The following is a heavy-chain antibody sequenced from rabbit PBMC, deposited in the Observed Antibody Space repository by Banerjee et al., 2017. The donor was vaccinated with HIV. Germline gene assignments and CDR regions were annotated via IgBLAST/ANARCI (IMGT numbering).Heavy chain of an antibody. D-gene: IGHD4-2*01. Sequence: QQQLVESGGGLVKPGASLTLTCKASGFPFSGGYWMCLVRQAPGKGLELIACISTYDGTTYYASWAKGRFTISKTSSTVTLQMTSLTAADTATYFCARDYNGNRPYYFNLWGPGTLVTVS. V-gene: IGHV1S45*01. CDR1: GFPFSGGYW. CDR3: ARDYNGNRPYYFNL. CDR2: ISTYDGTT. J-gene: IGHJ4*01.